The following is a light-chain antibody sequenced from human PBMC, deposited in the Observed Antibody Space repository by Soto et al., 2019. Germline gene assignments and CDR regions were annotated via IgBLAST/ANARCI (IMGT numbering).Light chain of an antibody. CDR2: EVS. J-gene: IGLJ1*01. CDR1: STDIGGYNY. Sequence: QSVLTQPASVSGSPSQSLSISCTGTSTDIGGYNYVSWYQQHPGKVPKLIIFEVSTRPSGVSNRFSGSKSGNTASLPISGLQADDEADYYCSSFTTSTTLYVFGTGTKVTVL. CDR3: SSFTTSTTLYV. V-gene: IGLV2-14*01.